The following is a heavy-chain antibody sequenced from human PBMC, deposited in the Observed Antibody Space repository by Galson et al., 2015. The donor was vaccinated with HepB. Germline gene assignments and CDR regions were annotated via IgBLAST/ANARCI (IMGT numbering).Heavy chain of an antibody. CDR1: GGSISSGGYY. J-gene: IGHJ3*02. V-gene: IGHV4-31*03. CDR2: IYYSGST. CDR3: AREGAQAIYDSSGPARNDAFDI. D-gene: IGHD3-22*01. Sequence: TLSLTCTVSGGSISSGGYYWSWIRQHPGKGLEWIGYIYYSGSTYYNPSLKSRVTISVDTSKNQFSLKLSSVTAADTAVYYCAREGAQAIYDSSGPARNDAFDIWGQGTMVTVSS.